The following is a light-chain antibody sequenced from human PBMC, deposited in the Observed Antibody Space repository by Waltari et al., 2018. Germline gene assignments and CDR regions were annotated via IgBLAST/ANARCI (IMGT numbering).Light chain of an antibody. CDR2: SAS. J-gene: IGKJ1*01. Sequence: ELALTPSPGTLSLSPGERATLSCRASARVSSSYLTWYQQKPGQAPRLLIYSASSRATGIPERFSGSWSGTDFTLTISGLEPEDFAVYWCQHYGTSPSWTFGQGTKVEV. CDR1: ARVSSSY. CDR3: QHYGTSPSWT. V-gene: IGKV3-20*01.